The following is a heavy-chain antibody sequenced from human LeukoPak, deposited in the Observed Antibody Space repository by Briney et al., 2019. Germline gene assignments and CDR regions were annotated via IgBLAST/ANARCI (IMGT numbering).Heavy chain of an antibody. D-gene: IGHD6-13*01. CDR2: ISGSAAST. J-gene: IGHJ4*02. CDR3: AKDRFVSAAVNRGNDY. CDR1: GFTFSRYA. Sequence: PGGSLRLSCAASGFTFSRYAMTWVRQAPGKGLEWVSVISGSAASTYHAESVKGRFTISRDNSKNTLYLQMSSLRAEDTAVYYCAKDRFVSAAVNRGNDYWGQGTLVTVSS. V-gene: IGHV3-23*01.